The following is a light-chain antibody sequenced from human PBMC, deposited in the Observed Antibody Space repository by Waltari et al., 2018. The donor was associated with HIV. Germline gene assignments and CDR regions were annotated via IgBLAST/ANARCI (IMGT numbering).Light chain of an antibody. CDR3: AAWDANLNGRL. V-gene: IGLV1-44*01. J-gene: IGLJ2*01. Sequence: QSVLTQSPSASGTPGQRVTISCSGSISNIGGNTVSWYHHLPGTAPKLLIYSNNRRPSVVPDPFSGSKSGTSAALAISGLQSEDEADYYCAAWDANLNGRLFGGGTKLTVL. CDR1: ISNIGGNT. CDR2: SNN.